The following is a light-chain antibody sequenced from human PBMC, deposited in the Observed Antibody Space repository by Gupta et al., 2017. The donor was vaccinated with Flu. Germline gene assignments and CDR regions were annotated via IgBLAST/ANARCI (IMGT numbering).Light chain of an antibody. V-gene: IGKV1-5*03. CDR1: QSISSW. CDR3: QQYNNYPLT. Sequence: DIQMTQSPSTLSASVGDRVIITCRASQSISSWLAWYQQKPGKAPKLLIYKASNLESGVPSRFSGSGSGTEFTLTISSLQPDDFATYYCQQYNNYPLTFGGGTKVEIK. J-gene: IGKJ4*01. CDR2: KAS.